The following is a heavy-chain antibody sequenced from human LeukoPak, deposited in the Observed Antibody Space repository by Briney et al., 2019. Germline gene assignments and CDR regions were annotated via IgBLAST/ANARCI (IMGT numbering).Heavy chain of an antibody. V-gene: IGHV1-2*02. CDR3: ARDRRSIGYCSGGSCYARYFQH. Sequence: ASVKVSCKASGYTFTGYYMHWVRQAPGQGLEWMGWIIPNSGSTNYAQKFQGRVTMTRDTSISTAYMELSRLRSDDTAVYYCARDRRSIGYCSGGSCYARYFQHWGQGTLVTVSS. D-gene: IGHD2-15*01. CDR2: IIPNSGST. J-gene: IGHJ1*01. CDR1: GYTFTGYY.